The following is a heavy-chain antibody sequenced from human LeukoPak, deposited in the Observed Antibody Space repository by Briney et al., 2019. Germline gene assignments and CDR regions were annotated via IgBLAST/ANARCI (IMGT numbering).Heavy chain of an antibody. D-gene: IGHD3-3*01. Sequence: GGSLRLSCAASGFSFSSYAMSWVRQAPGKGLEWVSAISGSGGSTYYADSVKGRFTISRDNSKNTLYLQMNGLRAEDTAVYYCAKSTRGIFLALDVWGQGTTVTVSS. V-gene: IGHV3-23*01. CDR3: AKSTRGIFLALDV. J-gene: IGHJ6*02. CDR2: ISGSGGST. CDR1: GFSFSSYA.